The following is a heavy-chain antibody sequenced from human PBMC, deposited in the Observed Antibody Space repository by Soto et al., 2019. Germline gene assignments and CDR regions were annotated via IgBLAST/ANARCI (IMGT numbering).Heavy chain of an antibody. CDR3: ATFGLGVVIRENYFDY. CDR2: IYYSGST. D-gene: IGHD3-3*01. J-gene: IGHJ4*02. Sequence: SETLSRTCTVSGGSITTGDFFWSWIRQPPGKFLEWMGYIYYSGSTYYNPSLKSRVTISLDTSKNQFSLKLRSVTAADTAVYYCATFGLGVVIRENYFDYWGQGIMVTVSS. V-gene: IGHV4-30-4*01. CDR1: GGSITTGDFF.